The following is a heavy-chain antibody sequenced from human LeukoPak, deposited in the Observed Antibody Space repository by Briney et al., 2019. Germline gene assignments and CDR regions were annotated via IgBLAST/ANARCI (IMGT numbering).Heavy chain of an antibody. J-gene: IGHJ4*02. D-gene: IGHD6-19*01. Sequence: SETLSLTCTVSGYSISSGYYWGWIRPPPGKGLEWIGSIYHSGSTYYNPSLKSRVTISVDTSKNQFSLKLSSVTAADTAVYYCARGVAVAAILDYWGQGTLVTVSS. CDR1: GYSISSGYY. CDR3: ARGVAVAAILDY. V-gene: IGHV4-38-2*02. CDR2: IYHSGST.